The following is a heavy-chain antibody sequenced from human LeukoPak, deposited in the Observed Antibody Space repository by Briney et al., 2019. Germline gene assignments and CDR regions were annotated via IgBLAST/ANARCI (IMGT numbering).Heavy chain of an antibody. CDR1: GGSIRSYY. D-gene: IGHD6-13*01. CDR2: IYYSGST. V-gene: IGHV4-59*01. Sequence: SSETLSLTCTVSGGSIRSYYWSWIRQPPGKGLEWIGYIYYSGSTNYNPSLKSRVTISVDTSKNRFSLKLSSVTAADTAVYYCARASSSGTLIRSWGQGTLVTVSS. CDR3: ARASSSGTLIRS. J-gene: IGHJ5*02.